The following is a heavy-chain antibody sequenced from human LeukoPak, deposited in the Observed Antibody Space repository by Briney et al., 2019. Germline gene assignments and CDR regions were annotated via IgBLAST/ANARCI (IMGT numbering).Heavy chain of an antibody. D-gene: IGHD6-13*01. CDR2: ISSSSSYI. V-gene: IGHV3-21*01. CDR3: ARDLYSSSWDPTYYYGMDV. J-gene: IGHJ6*02. CDR1: GFTFSSYS. Sequence: GGSPRLSCAASGFTFSSYSMNWVRQAPGKGLEWVSSISSSSSYIYYADSEKGRFTISRDNAKNSLYLQMNSLRAEDTAVYYCARDLYSSSWDPTYYYGMDVWGQGTTVTVSS.